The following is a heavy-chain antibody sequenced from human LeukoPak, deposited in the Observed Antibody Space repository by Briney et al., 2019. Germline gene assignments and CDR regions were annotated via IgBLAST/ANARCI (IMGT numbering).Heavy chain of an antibody. Sequence: GGSLRLSCAASGFTFSSYEMNWVRQAPGKGLEWVSYISSSGSTIYYADSVKGRFTISRDNAKNSLYLQMYSLRAEDTAVYYCAREGFYVWGSYRYTGVGRRAYWGQGTLVTVSS. CDR3: AREGFYVWGSYRYTGVGRRAY. CDR2: ISSSGSTI. V-gene: IGHV3-48*03. D-gene: IGHD3-16*02. J-gene: IGHJ4*02. CDR1: GFTFSSYE.